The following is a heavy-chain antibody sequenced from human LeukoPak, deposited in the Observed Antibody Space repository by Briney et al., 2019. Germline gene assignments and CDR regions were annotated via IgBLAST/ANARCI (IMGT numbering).Heavy chain of an antibody. V-gene: IGHV1-46*01. J-gene: IGHJ4*02. Sequence: ASVKVSCKASGYTFTSYYMHWVRQAPGQGLEWMGIINPSGGSTSYAQKFQGRVTMTRDTSTSTVYMELSSLRSDDTAVYYCARALYYYDSSGYLMEYYFDYWGQGALVTVSS. CDR1: GYTFTSYY. CDR3: ARALYYYDSSGYLMEYYFDY. CDR2: INPSGGST. D-gene: IGHD3-22*01.